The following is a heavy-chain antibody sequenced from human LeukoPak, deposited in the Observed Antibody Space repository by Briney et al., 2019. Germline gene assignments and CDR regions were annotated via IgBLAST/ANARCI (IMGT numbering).Heavy chain of an antibody. CDR2: IIPILGIA. Sequence: GASVKLSCKASGGTFSSYAISWVRQAPGQGLEWMGRIIPILGIANYAQKFQGRVTITADKSTSTAYMELSSLRSEDTAVYYCARDSNRGSSWYYYYYGMDVWGQGTTVTVSS. J-gene: IGHJ6*02. V-gene: IGHV1-69*04. CDR3: ARDSNRGSSWYYYYYGMDV. CDR1: GGTFSSYA. D-gene: IGHD6-13*01.